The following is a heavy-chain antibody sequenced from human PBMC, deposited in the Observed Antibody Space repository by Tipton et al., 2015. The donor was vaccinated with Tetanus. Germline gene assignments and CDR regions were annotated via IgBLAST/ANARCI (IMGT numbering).Heavy chain of an antibody. CDR2: IDYFGST. V-gene: IGHV4-59*01. CDR3: ARTQGSALIDY. D-gene: IGHD2-8*01. Sequence: TLSLTCTVSGGSISTYHWNWIRQSPGKGLEWIGYIDYFGSTKYNPSLKSRVAMSVDTSKNQLSLRLNSVTSADTAVYYCARTQGSALIDYWGQGTLVTVSS. CDR1: GGSISTYH. J-gene: IGHJ4*02.